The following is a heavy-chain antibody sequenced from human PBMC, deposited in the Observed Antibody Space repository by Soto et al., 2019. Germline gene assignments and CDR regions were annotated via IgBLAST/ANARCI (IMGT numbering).Heavy chain of an antibody. J-gene: IGHJ4*02. V-gene: IGHV1-69*04. D-gene: IGHD3-10*01. Sequence: QVQLVQSGAEVKRPGSSVKVSCKASGDTFSFYSINWVRQAPGLWLEWMGRVNPILSMSNYAQRFQGRVTMTADKSTSTAYMELSVLRSADTAMYYCATSYGSGYRAFDYWGQGALVTVSS. CDR1: GDTFSFYS. CDR3: ATSYGSGYRAFDY. CDR2: VNPILSMS.